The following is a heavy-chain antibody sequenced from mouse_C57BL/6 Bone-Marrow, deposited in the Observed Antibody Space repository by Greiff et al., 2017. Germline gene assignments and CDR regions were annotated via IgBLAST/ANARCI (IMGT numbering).Heavy chain of an antibody. CDR3: ARLGTTMDY. D-gene: IGHD2-3*01. Sequence: EVKLVEPGGGLVQPGGSLSLSCAASGFTFTDYYMRWVRQPPGQALEWLGFIRNKANGYTTEYNSSVKGRFTIARDNSQSILYQQMKVLRAEDSATYCCARLGTTMDYWGQGTSGTVSA. CDR1: GFTFTDYY. V-gene: IGHV7-3*01. J-gene: IGHJ4*01. CDR2: IRNKANGYTT.